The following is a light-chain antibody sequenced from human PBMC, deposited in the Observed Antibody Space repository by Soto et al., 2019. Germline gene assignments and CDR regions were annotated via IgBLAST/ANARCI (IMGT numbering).Light chain of an antibody. J-gene: IGLJ2*01. CDR2: EDN. Sequence: QSALAQPASVSGSPGQSITISCTGTSSDVGRYNLVSWYQQHPGKAPKLVIFEDNKRPSGVSHRFSASKSGNTASLTISGLQADVEAHYYFCSHPGRGTLIFGGGTKLTVL. V-gene: IGLV2-23*01. CDR1: SSDVGRYNL. CDR3: CSHPGRGTLI.